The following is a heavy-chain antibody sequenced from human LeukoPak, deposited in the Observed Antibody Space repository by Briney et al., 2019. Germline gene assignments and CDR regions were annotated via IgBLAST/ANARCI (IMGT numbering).Heavy chain of an antibody. J-gene: IGHJ4*02. D-gene: IGHD5-18*01. Sequence: SETLSLTCAVYGGSFSGYYWSWIRQPPGKGLEWIGEINHSGSTNYNPSLKSRVTISVDTSKNQFSLQLNSVTPEDTAVYYCARSRYGSFDSWGQGTLVTVSS. CDR1: GGSFSGYY. V-gene: IGHV4-34*01. CDR3: ARSRYGSFDS. CDR2: INHSGST.